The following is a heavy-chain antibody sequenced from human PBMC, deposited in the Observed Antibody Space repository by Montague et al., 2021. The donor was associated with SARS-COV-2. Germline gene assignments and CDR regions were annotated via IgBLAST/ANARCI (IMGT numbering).Heavy chain of an antibody. CDR1: GDSINTYY. CDR3: ARQAAGSYFYYGVDV. CDR2: IFYTGST. Sequence: SETRSLTCTVSGDSINTYYWNWIRQPRGKGLEWLGSIFYTGSTNXNPSRKSRVTISLDTSKNQFFLKVTSVTAADTAVYYCARQAAGSYFYYGVDVWGQGTTVTVSS. J-gene: IGHJ6*02. D-gene: IGHD6-13*01. V-gene: IGHV4-59*12.